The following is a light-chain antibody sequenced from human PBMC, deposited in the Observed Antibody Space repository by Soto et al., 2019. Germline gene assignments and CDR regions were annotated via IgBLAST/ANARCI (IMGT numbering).Light chain of an antibody. V-gene: IGKV3-11*01. Sequence: EIVLTQSPATLSLSPGERATLSCRASQSVSRHLTWYQQKPGQAPRLLIYDTSNRATGIPARFSGSGSGTDFTLTISSLEPRDFAYYYYQQRTNRRLSCGGGTNVEIK. CDR3: QQRTNRRLS. J-gene: IGKJ4*01. CDR2: DTS. CDR1: QSVSRH.